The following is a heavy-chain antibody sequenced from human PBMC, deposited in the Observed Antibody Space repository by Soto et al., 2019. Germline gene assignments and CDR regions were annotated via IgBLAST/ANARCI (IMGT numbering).Heavy chain of an antibody. Sequence: QVQLQESGPGLVEPSGPLSLTCAASGASIGTNNWWRWARQPPRQGLEWIWAVYHSGTTNCNPSLKSRVTISIDNSKNQFSLTWTSMTAADTAVYYWAVPGDGDFDYWSQGTLVTVSS. CDR1: GASIGTNNW. J-gene: IGHJ4*02. CDR3: AVPGDGDFDY. CDR2: VYHSGTT. V-gene: IGHV4-4*02.